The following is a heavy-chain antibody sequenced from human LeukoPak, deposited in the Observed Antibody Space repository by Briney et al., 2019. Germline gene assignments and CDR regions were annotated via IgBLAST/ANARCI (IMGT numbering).Heavy chain of an antibody. Sequence: ASVKVSCKASGGTFSSYAISWVRQAPGQGLEWMGGIIPIFGAAHYAQKFQGRVTITADESTSTAYMELSSLRSEDTAVYYCASGYSLAYCGGDCPGAFDYWGQGTLVTVSS. D-gene: IGHD2-21*02. V-gene: IGHV1-69*13. J-gene: IGHJ4*02. CDR1: GGTFSSYA. CDR2: IIPIFGAA. CDR3: ASGYSLAYCGGDCPGAFDY.